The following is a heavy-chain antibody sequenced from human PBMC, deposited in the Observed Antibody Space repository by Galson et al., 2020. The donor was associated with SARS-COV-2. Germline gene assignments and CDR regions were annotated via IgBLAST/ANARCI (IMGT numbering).Heavy chain of an antibody. D-gene: IGHD3-3*01. CDR3: ARDSTFYYDFWSGYYGD. CDR2: IYHSGST. Sequence: SETLSLTCTVSGYSISSGYYWGWIRQPPGKGLEWIGSIYHSGSTYYNPSLKSRVTISVDTSKNQFSLKLSSVTAADTAVYYCARDSTFYYDFWSGYYGDWGQGTLVTVSS. V-gene: IGHV4-38-2*02. J-gene: IGHJ4*02. CDR1: GYSISSGYY.